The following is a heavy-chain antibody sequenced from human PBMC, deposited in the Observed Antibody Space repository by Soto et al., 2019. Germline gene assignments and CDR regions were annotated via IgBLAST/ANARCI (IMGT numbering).Heavy chain of an antibody. CDR3: ARDVSFFELPIAGGAFDV. V-gene: IGHV1-18*01. Sequence: QVQLVQSGDEVKKPGASVKVSCQASGYIFNNYGVSWVRQAPGQGLEWMGWISVYNGNTNYAQKVQDRVTVTADTSTSTVFMELRSLTSDDTAIYYCARDVSFFELPIAGGAFDVWGQGTVVTVSS. J-gene: IGHJ3*01. D-gene: IGHD3-3*01. CDR1: GYIFNNYG. CDR2: ISVYNGNT.